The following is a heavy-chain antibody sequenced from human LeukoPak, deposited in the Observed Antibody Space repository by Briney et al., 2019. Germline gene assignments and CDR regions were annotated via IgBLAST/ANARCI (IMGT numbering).Heavy chain of an antibody. CDR3: AREFRKPSAGD. D-gene: IGHD1-14*01. CDR2: IKSDGSGT. Sequence: PTGGSLRLSCAASGFTFSSYWMHWVRQAPGKGLVWVSRIKSDGSGTTYADSVKGGFTISRDNAKNTLYLQMNSLRAEDTAVYFCAREFRKPSAGDWGQGTLVTVSS. J-gene: IGHJ4*02. CDR1: GFTFSSYW. V-gene: IGHV3-74*01.